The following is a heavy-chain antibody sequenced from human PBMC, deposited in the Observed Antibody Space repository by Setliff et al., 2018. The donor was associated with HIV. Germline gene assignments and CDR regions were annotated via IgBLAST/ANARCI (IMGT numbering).Heavy chain of an antibody. J-gene: IGHJ4*02. CDR1: GGSFSNHY. V-gene: IGHV4-34*01. Sequence: ETLSLTCAVYGGSFSNHYWTWVRQPPGKGLEWIGEINPSESTHYNPSLKSRVTISVDTSKNQFSLILTSVTAADTAVYYCARGGDWTLDYWGRGSLVTVSS. CDR3: ARGGDWTLDY. CDR2: INPSEST. D-gene: IGHD2-21*02.